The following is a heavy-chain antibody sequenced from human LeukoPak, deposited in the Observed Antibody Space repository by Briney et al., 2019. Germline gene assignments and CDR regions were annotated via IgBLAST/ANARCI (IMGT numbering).Heavy chain of an antibody. Sequence: SETLSLTCAVYGGSFSGYYWSWIRQPPGKGLEWIGEINHSGSTNYNPSLKSRVTISVDTSKNQFSLKLSSVTAADTAVYYCARDMYYDSSGYYYRANAFDIWGQGTMVTVSS. CDR1: GGSFSGYY. V-gene: IGHV4-34*01. CDR2: INHSGST. CDR3: ARDMYYDSSGYYYRANAFDI. D-gene: IGHD3-22*01. J-gene: IGHJ3*02.